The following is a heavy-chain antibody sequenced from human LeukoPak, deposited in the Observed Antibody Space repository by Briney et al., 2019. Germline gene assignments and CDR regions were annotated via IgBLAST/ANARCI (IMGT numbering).Heavy chain of an antibody. CDR2: ISSSSSTI. CDR1: GFTFSSYS. V-gene: IGHV3-48*04. Sequence: GGSLRLSCAASGFTFSSYSVNWVRQAPGKGLEWVSYISSSSSTIYYADSVKGRFTISRDNAKNSLYLQMNSLRAEDTAVYYCARSDYDILTGKGDYFDYWGQGTLVTVSS. J-gene: IGHJ4*02. CDR3: ARSDYDILTGKGDYFDY. D-gene: IGHD3-9*01.